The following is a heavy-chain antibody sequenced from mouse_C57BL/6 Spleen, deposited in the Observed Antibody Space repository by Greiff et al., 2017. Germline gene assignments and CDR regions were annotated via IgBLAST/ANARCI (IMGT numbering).Heavy chain of an antibody. Sequence: QVQLQQPGAELVKPGASVKLSCKASGYTFTSYWMHWVKQRPGPGLEWIGMIHPNSGSTNYNEKFKGKATLTVDKSSSTAYMLLSSLTSEDSAVYYCARYYGSSLFFDYWGQGTTLTVPS. J-gene: IGHJ2*01. CDR1: GYTFTSYW. D-gene: IGHD1-1*01. CDR2: IHPNSGST. V-gene: IGHV1-64*01. CDR3: ARYYGSSLFFDY.